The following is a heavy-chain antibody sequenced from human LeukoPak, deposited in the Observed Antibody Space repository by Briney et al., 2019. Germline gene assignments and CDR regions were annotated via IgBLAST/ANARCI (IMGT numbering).Heavy chain of an antibody. Sequence: SETLSLTCTVSGGSISSSRYYWGWIRQPPGKGLEWIGSIYYSGSTYYNPSLKSRVTISVDTSKNQFSLKLSSVTAADTAVYYCARTNYDFWSGYFGYWGQGTLVTVSS. D-gene: IGHD3-3*01. J-gene: IGHJ4*02. CDR3: ARTNYDFWSGYFGY. CDR2: IYYSGST. V-gene: IGHV4-39*01. CDR1: GGSISSSRYY.